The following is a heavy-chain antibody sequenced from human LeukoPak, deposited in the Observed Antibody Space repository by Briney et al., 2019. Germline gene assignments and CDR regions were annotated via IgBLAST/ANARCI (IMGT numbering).Heavy chain of an antibody. Sequence: PSETLSLTCAVYGGSFSGYYWSWIRQPPGKGREWIGEINHSGSTNYNPSLKSRVTISVDTSKNQFSLKLSSVTAADTAVYYCARGDYGDYWIDYWGQGTLVTVSS. V-gene: IGHV4-34*01. CDR2: INHSGST. J-gene: IGHJ4*02. D-gene: IGHD4-17*01. CDR3: ARGDYGDYWIDY. CDR1: GGSFSGYY.